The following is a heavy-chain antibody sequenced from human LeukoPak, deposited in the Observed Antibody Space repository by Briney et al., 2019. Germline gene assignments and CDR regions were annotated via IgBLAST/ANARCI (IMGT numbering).Heavy chain of an antibody. V-gene: IGHV3-30*02. Sequence: GGSLRLSCAASGFTFSSYGMHWVRQAPGKWLEWVAFIQYDGSNKYYADSVKGRFTISRDNSKNTLYLQMNSLRAEDTAVYYSAKDELGYCSSTSCPYYYYYYMDVWGKGTTVTVSS. CDR3: AKDELGYCSSTSCPYYYYYYMDV. D-gene: IGHD2-2*01. J-gene: IGHJ6*03. CDR1: GFTFSSYG. CDR2: IQYDGSNK.